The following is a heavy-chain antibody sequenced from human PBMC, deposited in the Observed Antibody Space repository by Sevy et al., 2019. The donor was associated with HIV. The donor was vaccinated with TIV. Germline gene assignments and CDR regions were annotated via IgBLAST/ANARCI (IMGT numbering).Heavy chain of an antibody. V-gene: IGHV4-59*01. CDR1: GGSISSSS. CDR2: LYNSGST. CDR3: ARASRSPTKRSGGFDAIIPHYIDY. D-gene: IGHD1-26*01. Sequence: SETLSLTCTVSGGSISSSSWSWIRLPPGKGLEWIGRLYNSGSTNDNPSLKSRVTISVDTSRNQLSLKLTSVTAADTVVYYCARASRSPTKRSGGFDAIIPHYIDYWGQGTLVTVSS. J-gene: IGHJ4*02.